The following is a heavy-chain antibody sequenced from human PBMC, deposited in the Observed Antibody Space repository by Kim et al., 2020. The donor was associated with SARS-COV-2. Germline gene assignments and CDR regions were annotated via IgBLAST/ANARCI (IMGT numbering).Heavy chain of an antibody. Sequence: GGSLRLSCAASGFTFSTYGMHWVRQAPGKGLEWVALISYDGSNKYYADSVKGRFTISRDNSKNTLYLQMDSLRVEDTALYYCAKAVLRGVNSRYYGMVV. J-gene: IGHJ6*01. CDR1: GFTFSTYG. V-gene: IGHV3-30*18. CDR2: ISYDGSNK. D-gene: IGHD3-10*01. CDR3: AKAVLRGVNSRYYGMVV.